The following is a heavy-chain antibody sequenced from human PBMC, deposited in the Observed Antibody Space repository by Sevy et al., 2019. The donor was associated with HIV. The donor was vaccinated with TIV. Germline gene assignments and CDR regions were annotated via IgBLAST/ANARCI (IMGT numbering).Heavy chain of an antibody. CDR3: ARGFAVADYYFDY. D-gene: IGHD6-19*01. Sequence: ASVKVSCKASGYTFTSYGVSWVRQAPGQGLEYMGWISAYNGDTNYAQKVQGRVTMTTDTSTSTAYMELRSLTTDDTAVYYCARGFAVADYYFDYWGQGILVTVSS. V-gene: IGHV1-18*04. CDR1: GYTFTSYG. J-gene: IGHJ4*02. CDR2: ISAYNGDT.